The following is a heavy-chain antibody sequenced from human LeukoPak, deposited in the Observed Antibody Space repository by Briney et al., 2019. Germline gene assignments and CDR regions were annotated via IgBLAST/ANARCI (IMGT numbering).Heavy chain of an antibody. CDR1: GGSISSGSYY. J-gene: IGHJ6*03. CDR3: ASRYSSGWHNYYYYMDV. V-gene: IGHV4-61*02. Sequence: SETLSLTCTVSGGSISSGSYYWGWIRQPAGKGLEWIGRIYTSGSTNYNPSLKSRVTISVDTSKNQFSLKLSSVTAADTAVYYCASRYSSGWHNYYYYMDVWGKGTTVTVSS. CDR2: IYTSGST. D-gene: IGHD6-19*01.